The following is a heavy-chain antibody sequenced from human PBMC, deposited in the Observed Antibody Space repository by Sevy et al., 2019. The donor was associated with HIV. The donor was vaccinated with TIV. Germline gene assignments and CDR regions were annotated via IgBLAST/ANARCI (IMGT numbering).Heavy chain of an antibody. J-gene: IGHJ4*02. V-gene: IGHV3-23*01. Sequence: GGSLRLSCAASGFTFSIYAMSWVRQAPGKGLEWVSGLSGSGGSTYYADSVKGRFTISRGNSKNTLYLQMNSLRAEDTAVYYCAKDQGDYVWGTFRDYWGQGTLVTVSS. CDR2: LSGSGGST. D-gene: IGHD3-16*02. CDR1: GFTFSIYA. CDR3: AKDQGDYVWGTFRDY.